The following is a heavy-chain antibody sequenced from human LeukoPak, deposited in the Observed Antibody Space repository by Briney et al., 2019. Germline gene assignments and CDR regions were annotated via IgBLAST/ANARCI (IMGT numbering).Heavy chain of an antibody. Sequence: ASVKVSCKASGYTFTSYDINWVRQATGQGLEWMGWMNPISGNTGYAQKFQGRVTITRNTSISTAYMELSSLRSEDTAVYYCARYSTTESEDYWGQGTLVTVSS. CDR1: GYTFTSYD. V-gene: IGHV1-8*03. CDR3: ARYSTTESEDY. CDR2: MNPISGNT. D-gene: IGHD4-17*01. J-gene: IGHJ4*02.